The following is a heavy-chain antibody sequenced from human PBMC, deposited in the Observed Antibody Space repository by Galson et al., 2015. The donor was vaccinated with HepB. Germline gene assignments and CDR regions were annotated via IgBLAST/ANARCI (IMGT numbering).Heavy chain of an antibody. CDR3: ARDLWDY. Sequence: SLRLSCVASGFTFSNSGMHWVRQAPGKGLEWVASIRSDGSNNYYAVSVRGRFTISRDNSKNTLYLQMNSLRAEDTSVYYCARDLWDYWGQGTLVTVSS. CDR2: IRSDGSNN. V-gene: IGHV3-30*02. CDR1: GFTFSNSG. J-gene: IGHJ4*02.